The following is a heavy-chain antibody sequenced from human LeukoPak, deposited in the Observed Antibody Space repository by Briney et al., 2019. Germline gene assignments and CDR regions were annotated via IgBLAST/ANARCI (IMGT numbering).Heavy chain of an antibody. Sequence: PGGSLRLSCAASGFTFSNYWMSWVRQAPGKGLEWVGNIKQDGSEKYSVDSVKGRFTISRDNAKKSLYLQMDSLRAEDTAVYYCARANGWYLRNYFDYWGQGILVTVSS. V-gene: IGHV3-7*01. CDR3: ARANGWYLRNYFDY. CDR1: GFTFSNYW. CDR2: IKQDGSEK. D-gene: IGHD6-19*01. J-gene: IGHJ4*02.